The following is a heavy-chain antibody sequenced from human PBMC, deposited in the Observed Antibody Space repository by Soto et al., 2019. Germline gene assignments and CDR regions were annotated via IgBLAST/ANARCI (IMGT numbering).Heavy chain of an antibody. CDR1: GFTFSDHY. V-gene: IGHV3-72*01. D-gene: IGHD3-22*01. Sequence: EVQLVESGGGLVQPGGSLRLSCAASGFTFSDHYMDWVRKAPGKGLEWVGRTRNKANSYTTEYAASVKGRFTISRDDSKNSLYLQMNSLKTEDTAVYYCAGYYDSSGPTDYWGQGTLVTVSS. J-gene: IGHJ4*02. CDR3: AGYYDSSGPTDY. CDR2: TRNKANSYTT.